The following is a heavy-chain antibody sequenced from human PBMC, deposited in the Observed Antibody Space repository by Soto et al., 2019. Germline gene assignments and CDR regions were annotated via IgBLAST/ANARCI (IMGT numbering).Heavy chain of an antibody. CDR1: GFTFDDYT. CDR3: AKDIRDDYNSGTNFDY. V-gene: IGHV3-43*01. J-gene: IGHJ4*02. Sequence: GGSLRLSCAASGFTFDDYTMHWVRQAPGKGLEWVSLISWDGGSTYYADSVKGRFTISRDNSKNSLYLQMNSLRTEDTALYYCAKDIRDDYNSGTNFDYWGQGTLVTVSS. CDR2: ISWDGGST. D-gene: IGHD4-4*01.